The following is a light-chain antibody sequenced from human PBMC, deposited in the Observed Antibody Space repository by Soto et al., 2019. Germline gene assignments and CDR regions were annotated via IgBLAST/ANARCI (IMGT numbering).Light chain of an antibody. J-gene: IGKJ3*01. CDR1: QSVSSSY. V-gene: IGKV3-20*01. CDR2: GAS. Sequence: EIVLTQSPGTLSLPPVERATLSCRASQSVSSSYLAWYQQKPGQAPRLLIYGASNRATGIPDRFSGSGSVTDFTLTISRLEPEDFAVYYCQQSGSSPIFTFGPGTKVDIK. CDR3: QQSGSSPIFT.